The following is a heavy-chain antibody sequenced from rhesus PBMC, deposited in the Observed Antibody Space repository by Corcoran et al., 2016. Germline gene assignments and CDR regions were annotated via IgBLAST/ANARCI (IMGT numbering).Heavy chain of an antibody. CDR1: GASISSYS. D-gene: IGHD1-44*01. V-gene: IGHV4-80*01. CDR2: INGNRCIP. CDR3: IRPPNFKIADY. J-gene: IGHJ4*01. Sequence: QVQLQESGPGLVKSSETLSLTCAVSGASISSYSWGWIRQPPGKGLEWIGEINGNRCIPYNNAPLKSQVTISKDASKNQFSMKLTSVTAADTAVYFCIRPPNFKIADYWGQGVLVTVSS.